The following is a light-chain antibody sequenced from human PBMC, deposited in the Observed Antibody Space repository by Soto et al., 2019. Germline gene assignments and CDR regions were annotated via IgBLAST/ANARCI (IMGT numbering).Light chain of an antibody. CDR2: DVS. Sequence: SALTPPASVSGSPGRSITISCPGTSSDIGGYNFVSWYQQHPDKGPKLMIYDVSNRPSGVSNRFSGSKSGNTASLTISGLQAEDEADYYCSSYTSSSTPYVFGTGTKVTVL. CDR1: SSDIGGYNF. V-gene: IGLV2-14*03. CDR3: SSYTSSSTPYV. J-gene: IGLJ1*01.